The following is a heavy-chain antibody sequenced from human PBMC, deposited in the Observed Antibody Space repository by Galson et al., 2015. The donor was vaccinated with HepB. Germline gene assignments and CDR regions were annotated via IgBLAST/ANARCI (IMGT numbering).Heavy chain of an antibody. CDR1: GFTFSSYA. J-gene: IGHJ3*01. D-gene: IGHD1-26*01. CDR2: ISYDGNNK. Sequence: SLRLSCAASGFTFSSYAMHWVRQAPGKGLEWVGFISYDGNNKSYADSVKGRFTISRDNSKNTLSVEMSSLRTEDTGVYYCVKVSGEIIVSDPFDLWGQGTLVTVSS. V-gene: IGHV3-30*04. CDR3: VKVSGEIIVSDPFDL.